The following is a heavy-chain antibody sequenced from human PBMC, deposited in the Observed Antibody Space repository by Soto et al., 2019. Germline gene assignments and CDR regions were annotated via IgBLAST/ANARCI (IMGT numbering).Heavy chain of an antibody. CDR1: GGSINNYY. D-gene: IGHD3-3*02. Sequence: PSETLSLTCSVTGGSINNYYWSWVRQSAGKGLEWIGRVFTTGTTDYNPSLKGRVTISVDTSKSQFSLSLRSVTAADTAIYYCARDFNSIFDDFADMRWNFDPWGQGTLVTVSS. V-gene: IGHV4-4*07. CDR3: ARDFNSIFDDFADMRWNFDP. J-gene: IGHJ5*02. CDR2: VFTTGTT.